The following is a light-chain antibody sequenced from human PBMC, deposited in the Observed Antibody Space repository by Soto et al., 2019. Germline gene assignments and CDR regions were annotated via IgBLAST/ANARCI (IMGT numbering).Light chain of an antibody. CDR3: QQADSFPIP. V-gene: IGKV1-12*01. CDR2: AAF. Sequence: DIQMTQSPSSVSASVGDRVTISCRASEDINSRLAWYQQKPGNAPKLLIYAAFILQSGVPSRFSGYGSGTDFTLSISSLQPEDFATYYCQQADSFPIPFGQGTRLEI. CDR1: EDINSR. J-gene: IGKJ5*01.